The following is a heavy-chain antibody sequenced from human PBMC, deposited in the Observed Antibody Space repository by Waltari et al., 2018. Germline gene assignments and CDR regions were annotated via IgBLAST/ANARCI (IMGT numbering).Heavy chain of an antibody. V-gene: IGHV5-51*01. CDR2: IYPGDSDT. D-gene: IGHD3-10*01. CDR3: ARRVMVQGALPFDY. J-gene: IGHJ4*02. Sequence: EVQLVQSGAEVKKPGEARKIYCKGSGYSFTSYWIGWVRQLPGKGLEWMGIIYPGDSDTRDSPSSQGQVTISADKSISTAYLQGSSLKASDTAMYYCARRVMVQGALPFDYWGQGTLVTVSS. CDR1: GYSFTSYW.